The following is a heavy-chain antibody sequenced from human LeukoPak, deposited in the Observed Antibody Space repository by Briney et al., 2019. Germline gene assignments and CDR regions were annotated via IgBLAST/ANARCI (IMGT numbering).Heavy chain of an antibody. D-gene: IGHD6-13*01. J-gene: IGHJ4*02. V-gene: IGHV4-34*01. Sequence: SETLSLTCAVYGGSFSSYYWSWIRQPPGKGLEWIGEINHSGSTNYNPSLKSRVTISVDTSKNQFSLKLSSVTAADTAVYYCARDSYSSSWTFDYWGQGTLVTVSS. CDR1: GGSFSSYY. CDR2: INHSGST. CDR3: ARDSYSSSWTFDY.